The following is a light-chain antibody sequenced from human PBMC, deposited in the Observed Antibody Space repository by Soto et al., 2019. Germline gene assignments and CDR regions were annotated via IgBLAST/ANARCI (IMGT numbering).Light chain of an antibody. V-gene: IGKV3-20*01. CDR2: GVS. CDR3: QQLCASIT. Sequence: VLTQSPRTLSLSPGERATLSCRASQNVNNNFVAWYQQKPGQAPSLLIYGVSDRATGVPDRFSGSGSGTDFTLTISRLEPEDFAVYYCQQLCASITFGGGTRVENK. CDR1: QNVNNNF. J-gene: IGKJ4*01.